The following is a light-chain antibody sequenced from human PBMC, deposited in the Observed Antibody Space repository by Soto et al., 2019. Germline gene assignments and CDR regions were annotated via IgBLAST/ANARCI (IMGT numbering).Light chain of an antibody. CDR3: HHYYTTPPA. J-gene: IGKJ1*01. CDR2: WAS. CDR1: QNVFSISTNHIY. Sequence: IVMTQSPDSLAVSLGETATINCRSSQNVFSISTNHIYVAWYQQKAGQPPKLLIYWASTRESGVPQRFSGSGSGTDFTLTISDLQAEDVAVYFCHHYYTTPPAFGQGTRVEVK. V-gene: IGKV4-1*01.